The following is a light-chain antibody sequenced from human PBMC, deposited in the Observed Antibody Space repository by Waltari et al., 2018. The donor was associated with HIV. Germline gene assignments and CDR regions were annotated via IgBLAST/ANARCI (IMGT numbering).Light chain of an antibody. CDR3: QVFT. CDR2: DAS. Sequence: IQIPQSPSSPSASVGDRVTITCQASQDISNYLNWYQQKPVKAHKLLIYDASNLETGVPSRFSGSGSGTDFTFTISSLQPEDIATYYCQVFTFGPGTKVDIK. CDR1: QDISNY. J-gene: IGKJ3*01. V-gene: IGKV1-33*01.